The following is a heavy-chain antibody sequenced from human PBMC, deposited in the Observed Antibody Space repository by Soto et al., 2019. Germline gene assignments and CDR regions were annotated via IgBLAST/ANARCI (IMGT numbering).Heavy chain of an antibody. D-gene: IGHD3-22*01. V-gene: IGHV4-30-4*01. CDR2: IYYSGST. Sequence: QVQLQESGPGLVKPSQTLSLTCTVSGGSISSGDYYWSWIRQPPGKGLEWIGYIYYSGSTYYNPSLKSRVTITVDTSKNLFSLKLSSVTAADTAVYYCARLSQAGEYYDSSGPDWYFDLWGRGTLVTVSS. J-gene: IGHJ2*01. CDR1: GGSISSGDYY. CDR3: ARLSQAGEYYDSSGPDWYFDL.